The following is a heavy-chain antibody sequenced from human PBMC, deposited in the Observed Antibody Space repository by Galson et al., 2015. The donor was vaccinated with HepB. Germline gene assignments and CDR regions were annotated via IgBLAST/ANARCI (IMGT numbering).Heavy chain of an antibody. J-gene: IGHJ4*02. V-gene: IGHV1-8*01. CDR2: MNPNSGNT. D-gene: IGHD4-11*01. CDR3: ARPLTDYLDIDY. Sequence: SVKVSCKASGYTFTSYDINWVRQATGQGLEWMGWMNPNSGNTGYAQKFQGRVTMTRNTSISTAYMELSSLRSEDTAVYYCARPLTDYLDIDYWGQGTLVTVSS. CDR1: GYTFTSYD.